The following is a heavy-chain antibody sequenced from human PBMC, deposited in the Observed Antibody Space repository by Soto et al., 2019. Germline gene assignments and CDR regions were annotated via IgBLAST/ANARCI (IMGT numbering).Heavy chain of an antibody. V-gene: IGHV3-53*01. CDR3: RASSSWDLFDY. D-gene: IGHD6-13*01. Sequence: GGSLRLSCAASGFTVSSNYMSWVRQAPGKGLEWVSVIYSGGSTYYADSVKGRFTISRDNSKNTLYLQMNSLRAEDTAVYDCRASSSWDLFDYWGQGTLVTVSS. CDR1: GFTVSSNY. J-gene: IGHJ4*02. CDR2: IYSGGST.